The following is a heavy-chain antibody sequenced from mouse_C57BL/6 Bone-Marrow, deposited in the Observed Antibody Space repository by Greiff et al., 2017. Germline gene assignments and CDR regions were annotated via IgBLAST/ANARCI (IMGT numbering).Heavy chain of an antibody. J-gene: IGHJ2*01. V-gene: IGHV1-81*01. Sequence: QVHVKQSGAELARPGASVKLSCKASGYTFTSYGISWVKQRTGQGLEWIGEIYPRSGNTYYNEKFKGKATLTADKSSSTAYMALRSLTSEDSAVYFCAREGVTTVVFDYWGQGTTLTVSS. D-gene: IGHD1-1*01. CDR1: GYTFTSYG. CDR2: IYPRSGNT. CDR3: AREGVTTVVFDY.